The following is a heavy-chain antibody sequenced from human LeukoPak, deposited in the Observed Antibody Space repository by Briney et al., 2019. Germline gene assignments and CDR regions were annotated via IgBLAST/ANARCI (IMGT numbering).Heavy chain of an antibody. CDR3: ARIGYAAFDI. Sequence: SETLSLTCTVSGGSISSSSYYWGWIRQPPGKGLEWIGSIYYSGSTYYNPSLKSRVTISVDTSKNQFSLKLSSVTAADTAVYYCARIGYAAFDIWGQGTTVTVSS. J-gene: IGHJ3*02. V-gene: IGHV4-39*01. D-gene: IGHD5-12*01. CDR1: GGSISSSSYY. CDR2: IYYSGST.